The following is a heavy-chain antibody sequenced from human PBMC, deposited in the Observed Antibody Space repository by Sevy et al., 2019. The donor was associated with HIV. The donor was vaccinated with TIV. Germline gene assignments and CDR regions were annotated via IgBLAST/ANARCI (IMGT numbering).Heavy chain of an antibody. D-gene: IGHD2-8*01. J-gene: IGHJ4*02. CDR3: AREGCTKPHDY. CDR1: GFTFSKYS. V-gene: IGHV3-21*04. Sequence: GGSLRLSCAASGFTFSKYSMSWIRLTPGKGLEWVSTFSFGCGKINYADSVKGRFTISRDASRNSYYLQMNSLRAEDTAIYYCAREGCTKPHDYWGQGTVVTVSS. CDR2: FSFGCGKI.